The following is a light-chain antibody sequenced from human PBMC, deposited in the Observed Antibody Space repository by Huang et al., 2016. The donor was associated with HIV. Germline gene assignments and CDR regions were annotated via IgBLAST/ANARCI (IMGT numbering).Light chain of an antibody. CDR1: QSLAHSNGYNF. J-gene: IGKJ1*01. Sequence: DIVMTQSPLSLPVTTGEPASISCRSSQSLAHSNGYNFLDWYLQKPGQSPQLLIYMASNRASGAPDRFSGSGSGTDFTLKISRVEAEDVGVYYCMQALQTPTFGQGTKVEIK. CDR3: MQALQTPT. V-gene: IGKV2-28*01. CDR2: MAS.